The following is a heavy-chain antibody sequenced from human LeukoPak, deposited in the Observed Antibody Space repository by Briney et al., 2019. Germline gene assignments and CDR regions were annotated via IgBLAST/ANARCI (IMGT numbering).Heavy chain of an antibody. CDR3: ARVSYGSGPKFDP. V-gene: IGHV4-59*01. J-gene: IGHJ5*02. CDR2: IYYSGST. CDR1: GGSISSYY. D-gene: IGHD3-10*01. Sequence: SETLSLTCTVSGGSISSYYWSWIRQPPGKGLEWIGYIYYSGSTNYNPSLKSRVTISVDTSKNQFSLKLSSVTAADTAVYYCARVSYGSGPKFDPWGQGTLVTVSS.